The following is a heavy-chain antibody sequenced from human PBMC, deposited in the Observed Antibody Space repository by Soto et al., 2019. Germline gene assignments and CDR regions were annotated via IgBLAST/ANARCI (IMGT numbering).Heavy chain of an antibody. J-gene: IGHJ4*02. CDR3: AKEYGRLDY. CDR2: ISSSSGYT. V-gene: IGHV3-11*06. D-gene: IGHD4-17*01. Sequence: PWGSLRLSCSASGFTFSEYYMSWIRQAPGKGLEWVSYISSSSGYTNYADSVKGRFTISRDNAKNSLYLQMNSLRAEDTAVYYCAKEYGRLDYWGQGTLVTVSS. CDR1: GFTFSEYY.